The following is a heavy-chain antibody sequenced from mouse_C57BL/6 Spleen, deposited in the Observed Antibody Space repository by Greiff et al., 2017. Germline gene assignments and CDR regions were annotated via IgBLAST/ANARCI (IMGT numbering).Heavy chain of an antibody. CDR2: ISSGGSYT. D-gene: IGHD2-4*01. Sequence: EVQLVESGGDLVKPGGSLKLSCAASGFTFSSYGMSWVRQTPDKRLEWVATISSGGSYTYYPDSVKGRFTISRDNAKNTLYLQMRSLTSEDTAMYYCARGDYDGYFDVWGTGTTVTVSS. CDR3: ARGDYDGYFDV. J-gene: IGHJ1*03. CDR1: GFTFSSYG. V-gene: IGHV5-6*01.